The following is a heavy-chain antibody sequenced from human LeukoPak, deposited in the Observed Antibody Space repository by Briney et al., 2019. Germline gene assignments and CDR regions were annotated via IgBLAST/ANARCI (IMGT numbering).Heavy chain of an antibody. Sequence: SVKVSCKASGRTFSSYTISWVRQAPGQGLEWMGRIIPILGIANYAQKFQGRVTITADKSTSTAYLELSSLRSEDTAVYYCARDCSSTSCSPPGWFDPWGQGTLVTVSS. CDR2: IIPILGIA. D-gene: IGHD2-2*01. CDR1: GRTFSSYT. V-gene: IGHV1-69*04. CDR3: ARDCSSTSCSPPGWFDP. J-gene: IGHJ5*02.